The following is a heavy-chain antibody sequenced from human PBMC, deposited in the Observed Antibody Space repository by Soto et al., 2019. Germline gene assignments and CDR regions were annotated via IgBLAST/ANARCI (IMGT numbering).Heavy chain of an antibody. CDR1: DDTFTDYY. CDR3: ARDRSTIFGVVITAGYYGMDV. Sequence: ASVKVSCKASDDTFTDYYIHWVRQAPGQGLEWLGWINPHSGGTKYVQEFQGRVTMTRDTSINTAYMELSRLTSDDTAVYFCARDRSTIFGVVITAGYYGMDVWGQGTAVTAP. J-gene: IGHJ6*02. CDR2: INPHSGGT. D-gene: IGHD3-3*01. V-gene: IGHV1-2*02.